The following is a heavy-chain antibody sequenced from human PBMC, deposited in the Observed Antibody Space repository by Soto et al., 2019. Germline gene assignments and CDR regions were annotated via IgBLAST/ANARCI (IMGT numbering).Heavy chain of an antibody. D-gene: IGHD5-12*01. V-gene: IGHV3-30*03. CDR3: HRHLSVDRPDY. Sequence: GGSLRLSCAASGFTFRSYAMHWVRQAPGKGLEWVAVISYDESDKYYADSLKGRFTISRDNSKNTLYLQMNSLRGEDTAVYYCHRHLSVDRPDYWGQGTLVTVSS. J-gene: IGHJ4*02. CDR2: ISYDESDK. CDR1: GFTFRSYA.